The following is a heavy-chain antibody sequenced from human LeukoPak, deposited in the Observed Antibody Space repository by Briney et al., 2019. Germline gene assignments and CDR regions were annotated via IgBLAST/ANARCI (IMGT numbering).Heavy chain of an antibody. D-gene: IGHD1-26*01. CDR1: GGSISSYY. V-gene: IGHV4-4*07. CDR2: IYTSGRT. J-gene: IGHJ4*02. Sequence: SETLSLTCXXSGGSISSYYWXWIRQPAGKGLEWIGRIYTSGRTNYNASLKSRVSMSVDTSKNQFSLKLSSVTAADTAVFYSARENSGSYREFDYWGQGTLVTVSS. CDR3: ARENSGSYREFDY.